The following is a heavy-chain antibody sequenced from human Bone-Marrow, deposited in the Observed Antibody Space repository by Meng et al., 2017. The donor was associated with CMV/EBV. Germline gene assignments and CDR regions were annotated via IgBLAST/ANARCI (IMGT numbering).Heavy chain of an antibody. Sequence: SETLSLTCTVSGGSISSSSYYWGWIRQPPGKGLEWIGSIYYSGSTYYNPSLKSRVTISVDTSKNQFSLKLSSVTAADTAVYYRAREMGRGYCSSTSCNNWFDPCGQGTLVTVSS. CDR1: GGSISSSSYY. V-gene: IGHV4-39*07. D-gene: IGHD2-2*01. J-gene: IGHJ5*02. CDR2: IYYSGST. CDR3: AREMGRGYCSSTSCNNWFDP.